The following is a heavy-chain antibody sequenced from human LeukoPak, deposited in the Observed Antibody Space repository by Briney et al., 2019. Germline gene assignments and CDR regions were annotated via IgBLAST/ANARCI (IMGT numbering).Heavy chain of an antibody. CDR3: AQYYYDSSGYREDWFDP. J-gene: IGHJ5*02. Sequence: SVKVSCKASGYTFTSYGISWVRQAPGQGLEWMGGVIPIFGTANYAQKFQGRVTITADESTSTAYMELSSLRSEDTAVYYCAQYYYDSSGYREDWFDPWGQGTLVTVSS. CDR1: GYTFTSYG. CDR2: VIPIFGTA. D-gene: IGHD3-22*01. V-gene: IGHV1-69*13.